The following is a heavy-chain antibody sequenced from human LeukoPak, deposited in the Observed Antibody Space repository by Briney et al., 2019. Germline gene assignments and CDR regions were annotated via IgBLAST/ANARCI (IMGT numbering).Heavy chain of an antibody. CDR3: WGYHYYGSGRDAFDI. CDR1: GFTFSNYY. CDR2: ISSSGNTI. D-gene: IGHD3-10*01. J-gene: IGHJ3*02. V-gene: IGHV3-11*01. Sequence: GGSLRLSCSASGFTFSNYYMSWIRQAPGKGLEWISYISSSGNTIYVADSVKGRFTISRDNAKNSLDLQMNSLRAEDTAVYYCWGYHYYGSGRDAFDIWGQGTLVTVSS.